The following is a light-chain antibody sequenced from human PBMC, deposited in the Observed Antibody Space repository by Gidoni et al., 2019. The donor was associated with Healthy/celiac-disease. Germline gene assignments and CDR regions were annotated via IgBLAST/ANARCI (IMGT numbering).Light chain of an antibody. CDR1: SSDVGSYNL. J-gene: IGLJ2*01. CDR3: CSYACSSTHVV. Sequence: QAALTQPASVSGSPGQAITISCTGTSSDVGSYNLVSWYQQHPGNAPKLMIYEVSTRPSGVSHRFSCSKSGNTAPLTISGLQAEDDADYYCCSYACSSTHVVFGGGTKLTVL. V-gene: IGLV2-23*02. CDR2: EVS.